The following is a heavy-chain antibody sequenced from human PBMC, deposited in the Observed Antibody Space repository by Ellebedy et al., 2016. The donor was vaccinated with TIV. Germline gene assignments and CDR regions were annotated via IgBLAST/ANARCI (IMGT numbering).Heavy chain of an antibody. J-gene: IGHJ4*02. CDR2: IVAVFGTT. CDR3: ARYSGYHFRGNYFDY. Sequence: AASVKVSCKASGGIFRSNAFSWVRQAPGQGLEWMGRIVAVFGTTTYAQKFQGRVTITADESTRAVYMELNVLTADDTAVYYCARYSGYHFRGNYFDYWGQGTLVTVSS. V-gene: IGHV1-69*13. CDR1: GGIFRSNA. D-gene: IGHD5-12*01.